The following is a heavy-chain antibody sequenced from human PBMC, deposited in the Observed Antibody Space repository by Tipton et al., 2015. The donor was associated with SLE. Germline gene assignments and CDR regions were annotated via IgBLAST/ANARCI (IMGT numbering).Heavy chain of an antibody. Sequence: LRLSCTVSGGSISSYYWSWIRQPPGKGLEWIGYIYYTGSTNYNPFLKSRVTISVDTSKNQFSLKLSSVTAADTAVYYCARAGLGSGYYYYMDVWGKGTTVTVSS. V-gene: IGHV4-59*01. CDR1: GGSISSYY. CDR2: IYYTGST. D-gene: IGHD3-3*01. CDR3: ARAGLGSGYYYYMDV. J-gene: IGHJ6*03.